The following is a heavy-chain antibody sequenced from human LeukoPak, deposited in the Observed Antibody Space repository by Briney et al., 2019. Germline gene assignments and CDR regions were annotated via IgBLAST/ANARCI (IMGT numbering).Heavy chain of an antibody. CDR3: ARERSTHAFDI. CDR2: ISSSSSYI. J-gene: IGHJ3*02. V-gene: IGHV3-21*01. CDR1: GFTFSSYS. D-gene: IGHD4-17*01. Sequence: PGGSLRLSCAASGFTFSSYSMNGVRQAPGKGLEWVSSISSSSSYIYYADSVKGRFTISRDNAKNSLYRQMNSLRAEDTAVYYCARERSTHAFDIWGQGTMVTVSS.